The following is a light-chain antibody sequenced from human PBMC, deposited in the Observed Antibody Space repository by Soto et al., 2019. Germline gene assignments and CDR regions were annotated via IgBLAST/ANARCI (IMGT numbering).Light chain of an antibody. CDR3: QQYHSYWT. Sequence: DLQMTQSPSTLSASVGDIVTITCRASQSLSSWLAWYQQQPGKAPKLLIYKASTLENGVPSRFSGGGAGTEFTLTIRRLQPDVFASYYCQQYHSYWTFGQGTKVDI. V-gene: IGKV1-5*03. J-gene: IGKJ1*01. CDR1: QSLSSW. CDR2: KAS.